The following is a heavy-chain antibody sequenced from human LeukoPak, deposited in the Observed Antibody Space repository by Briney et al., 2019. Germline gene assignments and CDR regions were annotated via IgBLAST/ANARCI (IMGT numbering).Heavy chain of an antibody. CDR1: GFTVTNYA. V-gene: IGHV3-23*01. Sequence: RGGSLRLSCAASGFTVTNYAMYWVRQAPGKGLEWVSAISGRDDSTYYADSVKGRFTISRDTSKNTLFLQMNSLRAEDTAVYYCAKWGDYDILTGYYDPDYWGQGTLVTVSS. J-gene: IGHJ4*02. D-gene: IGHD3-9*01. CDR3: AKWGDYDILTGYYDPDY. CDR2: ISGRDDST.